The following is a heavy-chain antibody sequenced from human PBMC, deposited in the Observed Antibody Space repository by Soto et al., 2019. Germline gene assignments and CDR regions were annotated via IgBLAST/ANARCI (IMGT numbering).Heavy chain of an antibody. J-gene: IGHJ5*02. CDR1: GYTFTSYG. V-gene: IGHV1-18*01. Sequence: ASVKVSCKASGYTFTSYGISRVRQAPGQGLEWMGWISAYNGNTNYAQKLQGRVTMTTDTSTSTAYMELRSLRSDDTAVYYCARDHKIAAAVDWFDPWGQGTLVTVSS. CDR2: ISAYNGNT. CDR3: ARDHKIAAAVDWFDP. D-gene: IGHD6-13*01.